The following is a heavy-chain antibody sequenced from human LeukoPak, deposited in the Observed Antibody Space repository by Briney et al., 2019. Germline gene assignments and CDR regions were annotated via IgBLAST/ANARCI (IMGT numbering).Heavy chain of an antibody. CDR3: ARDPHSPTYSSGPSYFDY. CDR1: GYTFTSYY. CDR2: INPSGGST. V-gene: IGHV1-46*01. J-gene: IGHJ4*02. Sequence: ASVKVSCKASGYTFTSYYMHWVRQAPGQGLEWMGIINPSGGSTSYAQKFQGRVTMTRDTSTSTVYMELSSLRSEDTAVYYCARDPHSPTYSSGPSYFDYWGQGTLVTVSS. D-gene: IGHD6-19*01.